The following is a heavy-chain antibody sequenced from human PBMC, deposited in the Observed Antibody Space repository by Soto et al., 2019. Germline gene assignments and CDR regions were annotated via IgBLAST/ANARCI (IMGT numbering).Heavy chain of an antibody. CDR3: ARSSVSSGSEYYFDY. CDR1: GGSISSGDYY. D-gene: IGHD3-22*01. J-gene: IGHJ4*02. CDR2: IYYSGST. Sequence: QVQLQESGPGLVKPSQTLSLTCTVSGGSISSGDYYWSWIRQPPGKGLEWIGYIYYSGSTYYNPSLKSPVTISVDTSKNQFSLKLSSVTAADTAVYYCARSSVSSGSEYYFDYWGQGTLVTVSS. V-gene: IGHV4-30-4*01.